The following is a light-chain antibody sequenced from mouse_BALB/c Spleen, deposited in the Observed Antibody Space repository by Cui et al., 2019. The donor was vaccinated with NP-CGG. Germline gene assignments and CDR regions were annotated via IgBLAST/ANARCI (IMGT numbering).Light chain of an antibody. CDR2: GTN. Sequence: QAVVTQEVAITTSPGETVTLTCRSSTGTVTTSNYANWVQEKPDHLFTGLIGGTNNRAPGVPARFSGSLIGDKAALTITGTQTEDEAIYFCALWYSNHWVFGGGTKLTVL. J-gene: IGLJ1*01. V-gene: IGLV1*01. CDR3: ALWYSNHWV. CDR1: TGTVTTSNY.